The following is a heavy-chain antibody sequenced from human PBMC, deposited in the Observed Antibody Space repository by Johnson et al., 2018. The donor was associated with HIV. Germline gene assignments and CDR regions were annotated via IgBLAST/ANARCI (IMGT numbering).Heavy chain of an antibody. CDR2: ISYDGGLK. Sequence: QMMLVESGGGVVQPGRSLRLSCAASGFSFSSYAMHWVRQAPGKGLEWVTVISYDGGLKYYADSVKGRFTISRDNSKNTLYLQMNSLRAEDTALYYCARERVGDAFDIWGQGTMVTVSS. CDR3: ARERVGDAFDI. CDR1: GFSFSSYA. J-gene: IGHJ3*02. D-gene: IGHD1-26*01. V-gene: IGHV3-30*04.